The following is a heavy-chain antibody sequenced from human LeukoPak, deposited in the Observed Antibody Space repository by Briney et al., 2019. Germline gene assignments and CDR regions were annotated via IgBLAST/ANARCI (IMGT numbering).Heavy chain of an antibody. CDR3: ATPSYDFWSNDDYYYYYMDV. Sequence: ASVKVSCKASGYTFTGHYMHWVRQAPGQGREWMGWINPNSGGTNYTQKFQGRVTMTRDTSIRTAYMELRRLRSDDTAVYYCATPSYDFWSNDDYYYYYMDVWGKGTTVTVSS. V-gene: IGHV1-2*02. J-gene: IGHJ6*03. CDR2: INPNSGGT. D-gene: IGHD3-3*01. CDR1: GYTFTGHY.